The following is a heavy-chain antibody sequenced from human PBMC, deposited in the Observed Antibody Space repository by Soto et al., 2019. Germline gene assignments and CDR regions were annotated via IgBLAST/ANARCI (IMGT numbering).Heavy chain of an antibody. Sequence: PSETLSLTCTVSGGSISSYYWSWIRQPPGKGLEWIGYIHNSGSTNYNTSLKSRVTISVDTSKNQLSLKLSSVTAADTAVYYCARASYCGGDCYYYSDHWGQGTLVTVSS. V-gene: IGHV4-59*01. CDR1: GGSISSYY. CDR3: ARASYCGGDCYYYSDH. D-gene: IGHD2-21*02. J-gene: IGHJ4*02. CDR2: IHNSGST.